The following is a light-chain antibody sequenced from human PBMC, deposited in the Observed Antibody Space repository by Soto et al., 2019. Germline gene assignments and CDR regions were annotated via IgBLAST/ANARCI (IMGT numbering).Light chain of an antibody. V-gene: IGKV3-11*01. J-gene: IGKJ4*01. Sequence: EIVLTQSPATLSLSPGERATLSCWANQSVSNYLAWYQQKPGQAPRLLIYDASNRATGVPARFSGSGSGTDFTLTISNLKPEDFAVYYCQQRYNWLTFGGGTKVEIK. CDR3: QQRYNWLT. CDR2: DAS. CDR1: QSVSNY.